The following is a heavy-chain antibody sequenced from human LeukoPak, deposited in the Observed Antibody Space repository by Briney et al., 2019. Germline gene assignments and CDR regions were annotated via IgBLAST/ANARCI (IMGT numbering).Heavy chain of an antibody. CDR3: ARQGLSITIFGVVNDAFDI. Sequence: GESLKISCKGSGYSFTSYWIGWVRQMPGKGLEWVGIIYPGDSDTRYSPSFQGQVTISADKSISTAYLQWTSLKASDTAMYYCARQGLSITIFGVVNDAFDIWSQGTMVTVSS. CDR2: IYPGDSDT. V-gene: IGHV5-51*01. D-gene: IGHD3-3*01. CDR1: GYSFTSYW. J-gene: IGHJ3*02.